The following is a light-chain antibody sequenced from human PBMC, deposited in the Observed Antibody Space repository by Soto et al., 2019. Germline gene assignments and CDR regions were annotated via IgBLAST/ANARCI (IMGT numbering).Light chain of an antibody. CDR2: DVT. V-gene: IGLV2-14*01. J-gene: IGLJ2*01. CDR3: ISFRSLSNTTFTVL. Sequence: QSALTQPASVSESPGQSITISCTGTSSDVGGYNYVSWFQQHPGKAPQLLIYDVTNRPSGVSNRFSGSKSGNTASLTISGLQAEDEANYYCISFRSLSNTTFTVLFGGGTKLTVL. CDR1: SSDVGGYNY.